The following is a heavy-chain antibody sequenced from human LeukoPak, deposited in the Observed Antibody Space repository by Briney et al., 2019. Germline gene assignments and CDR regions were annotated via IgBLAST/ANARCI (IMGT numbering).Heavy chain of an antibody. D-gene: IGHD3-10*01. V-gene: IGHV3-7*01. CDR3: ARYQRLGELDIPYYFDY. J-gene: IGHJ4*02. Sequence: GGSLRLSCAASGFTFTNNWMTWVRQAPGKGLEWVANIKQDDSEKYYVGSVKGRFTISRDNTKNSVYLQMNSLRAEDTAVYYCARYQRLGELDIPYYFDYWGQGTLVTVSS. CDR2: IKQDDSEK. CDR1: GFTFTNNW.